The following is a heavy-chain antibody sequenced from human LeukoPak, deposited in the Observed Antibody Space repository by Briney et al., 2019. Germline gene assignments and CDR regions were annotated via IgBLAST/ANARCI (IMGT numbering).Heavy chain of an antibody. J-gene: IGHJ4*02. D-gene: IGHD4-17*01. V-gene: IGHV3-7*05. CDR3: ARTTDFGDFDY. CDR1: GFVFRDYW. Sequence: GGSLRVSCAASGFVFRDYWMTWVRQAPGKGLELVAKIKQDGSDKYYVDSVKGRFTISRDNAKNSLYLQMNSLRADDTAFYYCARTTDFGDFDYWGQGALVTVSS. CDR2: IKQDGSDK.